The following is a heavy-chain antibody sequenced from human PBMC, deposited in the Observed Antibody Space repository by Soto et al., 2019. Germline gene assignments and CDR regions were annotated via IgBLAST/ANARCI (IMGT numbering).Heavy chain of an antibody. Sequence: EASVKVSCTASGYTFTSYAMHWVRQAPGQRLEWMGWINAGNGNTKYSQKFQGRVTITRDTSASTAYMELSSLRSEDTAVYYCARTGITYYYGSGREGDYYYYGMDVWGQGTTVTVSS. V-gene: IGHV1-3*01. CDR2: INAGNGNT. D-gene: IGHD3-10*01. CDR3: ARTGITYYYGSGREGDYYYYGMDV. J-gene: IGHJ6*02. CDR1: GYTFTSYA.